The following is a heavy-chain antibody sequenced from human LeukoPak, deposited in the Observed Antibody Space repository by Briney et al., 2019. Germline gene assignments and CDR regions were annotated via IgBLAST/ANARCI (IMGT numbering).Heavy chain of an antibody. J-gene: IGHJ6*02. CDR1: GFTFSSYW. CDR3: ARALWSGPVYYGMDV. V-gene: IGHV3-7*01. CDR2: IKQDGSEK. D-gene: IGHD3-10*01. Sequence: GGSLRLSCAASGFTFSSYWMSWVRQAPGKGLEWVANIKQDGSEKYYVDSVKGRFTISRDNAKNSLYLQMNSLRAEDTAVYYCARALWSGPVYYGMDVWGQGTTVTVSS.